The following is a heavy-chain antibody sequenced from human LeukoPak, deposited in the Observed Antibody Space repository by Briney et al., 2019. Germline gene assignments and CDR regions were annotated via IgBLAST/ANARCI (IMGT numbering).Heavy chain of an antibody. CDR1: GFPFSSYA. J-gene: IGHJ4*02. D-gene: IGHD6-6*01. Sequence: GALRLSFAASGFPFSSYAMSWVRPAPGKGLEWVSAISGSGGSTYYADSVKGRFTISRDNSKNTLYLQMNSLRAEDTAVYYCAKDLAYSSSSPFDYWGQGTLVTVSS. CDR2: ISGSGGST. CDR3: AKDLAYSSSSPFDY. V-gene: IGHV3-23*01.